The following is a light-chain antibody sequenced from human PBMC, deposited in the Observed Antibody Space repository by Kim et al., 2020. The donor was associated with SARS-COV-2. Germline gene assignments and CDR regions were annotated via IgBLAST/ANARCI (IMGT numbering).Light chain of an antibody. CDR3: QAWDSSTLHYV. CDR2: QDS. J-gene: IGLJ1*01. CDR1: KLGDKY. Sequence: SYELTQPPSVSVSPGQTASITCSGDKLGDKYACWYQQKPGQSPVLVIYQDSKRPSGIPERFSGSNSGNTATLTISGTQAMDEADYYCQAWDSSTLHYVFG. V-gene: IGLV3-1*01.